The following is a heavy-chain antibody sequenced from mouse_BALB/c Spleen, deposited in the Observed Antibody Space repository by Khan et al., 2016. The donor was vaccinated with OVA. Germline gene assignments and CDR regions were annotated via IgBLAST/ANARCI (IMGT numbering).Heavy chain of an antibody. Sequence: QVQLQQSVPGLVQPSQSLSITCTVSGFSLTTYGIHWVRQSPGRGLEWLGVMWSGGNTDYNTAFISRLSISKDNSKSPVFFKMNSLQADDTAIYYCARHSYTYDFTYWGQGTLVTVSA. J-gene: IGHJ3*01. CDR3: ARHSYTYDFTY. CDR1: GFSLTTYG. D-gene: IGHD2-12*01. CDR2: MWSGGNT. V-gene: IGHV2-2*01.